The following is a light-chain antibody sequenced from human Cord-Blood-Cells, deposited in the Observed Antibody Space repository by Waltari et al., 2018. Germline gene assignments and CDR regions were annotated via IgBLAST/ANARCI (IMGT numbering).Light chain of an antibody. CDR2: RNN. CDR3: AAWDDSLSGWV. Sequence: QSVLTQPPSASGTPGQRVTISCSGSSSNIGSNYVYWYQQLPETAPKLLIYRNNQWPSGVPDRFSGSKSGTSASLAISGLRSEDEADYYCAAWDDSLSGWVFGGGTKLTVL. CDR1: SSNIGSNY. J-gene: IGLJ3*02. V-gene: IGLV1-47*01.